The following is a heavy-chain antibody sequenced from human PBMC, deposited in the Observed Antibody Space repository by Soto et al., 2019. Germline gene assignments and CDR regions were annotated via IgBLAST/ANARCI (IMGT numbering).Heavy chain of an antibody. V-gene: IGHV4-39*01. D-gene: IGHD2-8*01. CDR1: GGSISSSSYY. J-gene: IGHJ5*02. CDR2: IYYSGST. Sequence: SETLSLTCTVSGGSISSSSYYWGWIRQPPGKGLEWIGSIYYSGSTYYNPSLKSRVTISVDTSKNQFSLKLSSVTAADTAVYYFARRSGYCTNGVCYSWFDPWGQGTLVTVSS. CDR3: ARRSGYCTNGVCYSWFDP.